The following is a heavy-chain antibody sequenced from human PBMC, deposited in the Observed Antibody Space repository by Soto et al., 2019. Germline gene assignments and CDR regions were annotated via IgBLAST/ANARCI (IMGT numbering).Heavy chain of an antibody. CDR1: GFSLSTSRVC. CDR3: AHSVASGPVAPYYFDY. CDR2: IYWNDDK. Sequence: QITLKESGPTLVKPTQTLTLTCTFSGFSLSTSRVCVGWIRQPPGKALEWLALIYWNDDKRYSPSLKSRLTITTDTSKNQVVLTMTNLDPVDTATYYCAHSVASGPVAPYYFDYWGQVTLVTVSS. V-gene: IGHV2-5*01. J-gene: IGHJ4*02. D-gene: IGHD1-26*01.